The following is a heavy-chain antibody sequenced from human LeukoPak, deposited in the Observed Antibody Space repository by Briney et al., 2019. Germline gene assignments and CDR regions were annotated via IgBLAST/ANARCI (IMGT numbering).Heavy chain of an antibody. CDR1: GGSFSGYY. Sequence: SETLSLTCAVYGGSFSGYYWSWIRQPPGKGLEWIGEINHSGSTNYNLSLKSRVTISVDTSKNQFSLKLSSVTAADTAVYYCATKMSIAARLYYYMDVWGKGTTVTVSS. CDR2: INHSGST. J-gene: IGHJ6*03. V-gene: IGHV4-34*01. D-gene: IGHD6-6*01. CDR3: ATKMSIAARLYYYMDV.